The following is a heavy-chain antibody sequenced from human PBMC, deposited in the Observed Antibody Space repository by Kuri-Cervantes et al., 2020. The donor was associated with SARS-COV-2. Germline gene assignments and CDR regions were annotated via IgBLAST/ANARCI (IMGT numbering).Heavy chain of an antibody. CDR2: MNPNSGNT. CDR1: GYTFTGYY. Sequence: ASVKVSCKASGYTFTGYYMHWVRQAPGQGLEWMGWMNPNSGNTGYAQKFQGRVTITRNTSISTAYMELSSLRSEDTAVYYCARASLSGWYPPDYWGQGTLVTVSS. V-gene: IGHV1-8*03. J-gene: IGHJ4*02. D-gene: IGHD6-19*01. CDR3: ARASLSGWYPPDY.